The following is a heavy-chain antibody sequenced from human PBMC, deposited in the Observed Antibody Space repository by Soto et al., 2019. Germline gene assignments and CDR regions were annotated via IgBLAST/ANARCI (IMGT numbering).Heavy chain of an antibody. V-gene: IGHV4-59*01. Sequence: SETLSLTCTVSGGSISSYYWSWIRQPPGKGLEWIGYIYYSGSTNYNPSLKSRVTISVDTSKNQFSLKLSSVTAADTAVYYCARDQYYDFPGDSDNWFDPWGQGTLVTVSS. CDR3: ARDQYYDFPGDSDNWFDP. CDR1: GGSISSYY. D-gene: IGHD3-3*01. CDR2: IYYSGST. J-gene: IGHJ5*02.